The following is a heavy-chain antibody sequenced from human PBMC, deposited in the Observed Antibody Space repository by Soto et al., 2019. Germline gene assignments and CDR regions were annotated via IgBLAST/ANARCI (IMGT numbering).Heavy chain of an antibody. J-gene: IGHJ4*02. CDR3: LHCGGECFSNY. CDR1: GGTFSSYT. V-gene: IGHV1-69*02. D-gene: IGHD2-21*01. CDR2: IIPILGIA. Sequence: QVQLVQSGAEVKKPGSSVKVSCKASGGTFSSYTISWVRQAPGQGIEWMGRIIPILGIANYAQKFQGRVTITADKSTSTAYMELSSLRSEDTAVYYWLHCGGECFSNYWGQGTLVTVSS.